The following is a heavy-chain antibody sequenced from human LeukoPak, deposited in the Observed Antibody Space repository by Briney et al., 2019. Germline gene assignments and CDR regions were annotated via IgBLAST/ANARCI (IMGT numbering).Heavy chain of an antibody. Sequence: AGSLRLSWAASGFTVTNYWMSWVRQVQGKGLEWVANIKPDGSEKYYVDSVKGRFTISRDNAKNSLYLQMNSLRAEDTAVYYCARDYYYGSGSYLKWGQGTLVTVSS. V-gene: IGHV3-7*01. D-gene: IGHD3-10*01. CDR3: ARDYYYGSGSYLK. J-gene: IGHJ4*02. CDR1: GFTVTNYW. CDR2: IKPDGSEK.